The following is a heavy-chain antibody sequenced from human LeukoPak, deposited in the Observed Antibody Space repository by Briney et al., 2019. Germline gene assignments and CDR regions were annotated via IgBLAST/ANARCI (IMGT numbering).Heavy chain of an antibody. CDR3: ARSPGWLQSTFDF. D-gene: IGHD5-24*01. V-gene: IGHV3-48*03. CDR2: ISSTGSTM. Sequence: GGCLRLSCAASALTFSSYEMNWVRQAPGKGLEWVSHISSTGSTMYYADSVKGRLTISRDNAKNSLYLQMNSLRGEDTAVYYCARSPGWLQSTFDFWGQGTPVTVSS. CDR1: ALTFSSYE. J-gene: IGHJ4*02.